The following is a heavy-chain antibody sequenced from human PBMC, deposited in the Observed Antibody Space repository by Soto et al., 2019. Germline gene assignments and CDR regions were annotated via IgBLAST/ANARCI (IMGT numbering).Heavy chain of an antibody. CDR3: ARSVLPAALNNINNSFHP. CDR1: GVTFSSYA. V-gene: IGHV1-69*06. D-gene: IGHD2-2*01. CDR2: ILPMFGTA. J-gene: IGHJ5*02. Sequence: QVQLVQSGAEVKKPGSSVIVSCRASGVTFSSYAISWVRQAPGQGLEWMGGILPMFGTAKYAQMFQGRLTITADKSTSTAYMELNSLRSDDTAVYYCARSVLPAALNNINNSFHPWGQGSLVTVSS.